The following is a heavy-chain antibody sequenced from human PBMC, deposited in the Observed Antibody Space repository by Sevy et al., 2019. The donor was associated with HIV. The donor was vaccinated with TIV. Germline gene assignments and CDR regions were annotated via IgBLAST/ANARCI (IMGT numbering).Heavy chain of an antibody. Sequence: QLGGSLRLSCTVSGFTLKSHTMYWVRQAPGKGLEWVAFISADAKKQNYADSVKGRFTISRDTFKNTLYLQVNSLRAEDTAIYYCARDLTERYTIDYWGQGILVTVSS. CDR2: ISADAKKQ. J-gene: IGHJ4*02. D-gene: IGHD7-27*01. CDR1: GFTLKSHT. V-gene: IGHV3-30*04. CDR3: ARDLTERYTIDY.